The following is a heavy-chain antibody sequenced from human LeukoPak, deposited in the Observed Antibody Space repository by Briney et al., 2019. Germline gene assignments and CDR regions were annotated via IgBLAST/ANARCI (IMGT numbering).Heavy chain of an antibody. J-gene: IGHJ4*02. V-gene: IGHV4-34*01. Sequence: SETLSLTCAVYGGSFSGYYWSWIRQPPGKGLEWIGEINHSGSTNYNPSLKSRVTISVDTSKNQFSLKLSSVTAADTAVYYCARTPDYWGQGTLVTVSS. CDR1: GGSFSGYY. CDR3: ARTPDY. CDR2: INHSGST.